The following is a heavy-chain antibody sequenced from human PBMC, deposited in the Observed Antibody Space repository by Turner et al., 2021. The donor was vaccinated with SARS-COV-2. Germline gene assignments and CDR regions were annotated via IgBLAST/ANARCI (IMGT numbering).Heavy chain of an antibody. V-gene: IGHV4-59*01. CDR3: ARELPNNWFDP. CDR1: GASISSNY. J-gene: IGHJ5*02. CDR2: IYYRGST. Sequence: QVLLQASGPGLVKPSETLPLPCTVSGASISSNYWAWIRQPPGKRLEWIGYIYYRGSTNYNPSLKSRVTISVDTSKNQFSLKLTSVTAADTAVYFCARELPNNWFDPWGQGTLVTVSS.